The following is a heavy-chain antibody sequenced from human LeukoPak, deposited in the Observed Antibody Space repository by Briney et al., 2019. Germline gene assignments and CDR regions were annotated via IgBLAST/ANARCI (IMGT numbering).Heavy chain of an antibody. J-gene: IGHJ4*02. Sequence: ASVKVSCKASGYTFSVYRVDWVRQAPGQGLEWMGWINPNSGGTNYAQKFQGRVTMTRDMSISTAYMELSRLTSDDTAVYYCARATIADSSTYYIDYWGLGTLVTVSS. CDR1: GYTFSVYR. CDR2: INPNSGGT. D-gene: IGHD3-22*01. V-gene: IGHV1-2*02. CDR3: ARATIADSSTYYIDY.